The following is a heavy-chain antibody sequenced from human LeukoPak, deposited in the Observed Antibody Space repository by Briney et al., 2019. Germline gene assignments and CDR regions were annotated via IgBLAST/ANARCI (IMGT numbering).Heavy chain of an antibody. CDR3: ARVTYYYDSKDAFDI. CDR1: GGSFSGYC. V-gene: IGHV4-34*01. D-gene: IGHD3-22*01. CDR2: INHSGST. Sequence: SETLSLTCAVYGGSFSGYCWSWIRQPPGKGLEWIGEINHSGSTNYNPSLKSRVTISVDTSKNQFSLKLSSVTAADTAVYYCARVTYYYDSKDAFDIWGQGTMVTVSS. J-gene: IGHJ3*02.